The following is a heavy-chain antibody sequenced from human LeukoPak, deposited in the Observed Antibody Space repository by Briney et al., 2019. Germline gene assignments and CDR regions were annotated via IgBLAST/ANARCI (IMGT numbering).Heavy chain of an antibody. J-gene: IGHJ6*02. V-gene: IGHV3-9*01. CDR3: ARDNGGPYGMDV. CDR2: ISWNSGSM. Sequence: PGRSLRLSCAASGFTFDDYAMHWVRQAPGKGLEWVSGISWNSGSMGYADSVKGRFTISRDNAKNTLYLQMNSLRAEDTAVYYCARDNGGPYGMDVWGQGTTVTVSS. CDR1: GFTFDDYA. D-gene: IGHD2-15*01.